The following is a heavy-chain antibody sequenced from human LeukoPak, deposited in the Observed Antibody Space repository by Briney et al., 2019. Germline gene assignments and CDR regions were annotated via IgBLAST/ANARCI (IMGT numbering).Heavy chain of an antibody. V-gene: IGHV4-59*11. D-gene: IGHD3/OR15-3a*01. J-gene: IGHJ6*03. CDR3: ARVLAIFGLDTTDFYMDV. CDR1: GASISSRY. Sequence: SETLSLTCAVSGASISSRYWSWIRQPPGKRLEWIGYTSGSISDNPSLKSRVAVSVDPSQNQVSLSLTSVTAADTAVYYCARVLAIFGLDTTDFYMDVWGKGTTVTVSS. CDR2: TSGSI.